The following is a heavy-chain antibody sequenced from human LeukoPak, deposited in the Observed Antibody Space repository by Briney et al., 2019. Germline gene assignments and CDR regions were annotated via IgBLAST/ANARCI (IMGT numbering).Heavy chain of an antibody. V-gene: IGHV3-30-3*01. Sequence: GRSLRLSCIASGFTFSSYAMHWVRQAPGKGLEWVAIISYDGSNKYYADSVKGRFTISRDNSKNTLYLQMNSLRCEDTAVYYWARKGGYCSGGNCYSGWYFYLWGGGTLVTVSS. CDR3: ARKGGYCSGGNCYSGWYFYL. CDR2: ISYDGSNK. D-gene: IGHD2-15*01. CDR1: GFTFSSYA. J-gene: IGHJ2*01.